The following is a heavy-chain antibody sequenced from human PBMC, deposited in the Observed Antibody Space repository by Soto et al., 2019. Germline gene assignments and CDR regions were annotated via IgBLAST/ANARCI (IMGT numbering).Heavy chain of an antibody. D-gene: IGHD1-26*01. CDR3: ERTVGAAYYFDF. CDR1: GDSMTKYY. Sequence: SETLSLTCTVSGDSMTKYYWSWIRQPAGKGLEWIGRIYTSGSTNYNPSLKSRVTMSIDTSNKHFSLSLKSVTAADTAVYYCERTVGAAYYFDFWGQGALVTVSS. V-gene: IGHV4-4*07. J-gene: IGHJ4*02. CDR2: IYTSGST.